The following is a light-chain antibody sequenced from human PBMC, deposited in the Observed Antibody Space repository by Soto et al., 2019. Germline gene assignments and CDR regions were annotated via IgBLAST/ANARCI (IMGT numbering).Light chain of an antibody. CDR1: QSLTSSN. J-gene: IGKJ1*01. V-gene: IGKV3-20*01. CDR3: QHYGRSWT. CDR2: GAS. Sequence: IVLTQSPGTLSLSPGERATLSCRASQSLTSSNLAWYQQKPGQAPRLLIYGASSRATGIPDRFSGSGSGTDFTLTISRLEPEDVAVYYCQHYGRSWTFGQGTKVESK.